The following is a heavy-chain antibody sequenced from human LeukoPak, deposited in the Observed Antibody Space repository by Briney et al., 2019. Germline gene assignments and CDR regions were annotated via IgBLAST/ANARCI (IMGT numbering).Heavy chain of an antibody. CDR2: NSGSGGGT. Sequence: GGTLRLSCAASGFTFSSYGVSWVRQAPGKGLEWVSPNSGSGGGTYYADSVKGRFTISRDNSKNTLYLQMNSLRAEDTAVYYCAKRRGLELLYYYYMDVWGKGTTVTVSS. V-gene: IGHV3-23*01. CDR1: GFTFSSYG. D-gene: IGHD1-7*01. CDR3: AKRRGLELLYYYYMDV. J-gene: IGHJ6*03.